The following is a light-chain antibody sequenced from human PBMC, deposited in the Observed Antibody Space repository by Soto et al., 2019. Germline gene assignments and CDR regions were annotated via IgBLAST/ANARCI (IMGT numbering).Light chain of an antibody. V-gene: IGLV2-14*01. CDR3: SSYTSSLTLV. CDR2: EVY. CDR1: SSDVGNNKF. J-gene: IGLJ2*01. Sequence: QSGLTQPASVSGSPGQSITISCTGSSSDVGNNKFVSWYQHHPGKAPILMIYEVYHRPSGVSNRFFGSKSDNTASLTISGLQAEDEADYYCSSYTSSLTLVFGGGTKLTVL.